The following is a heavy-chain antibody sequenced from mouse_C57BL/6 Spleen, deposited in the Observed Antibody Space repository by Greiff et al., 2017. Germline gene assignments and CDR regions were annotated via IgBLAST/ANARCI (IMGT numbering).Heavy chain of an antibody. CDR1: GYAFSSSW. V-gene: IGHV1-82*01. J-gene: IGHJ2*01. Sequence: VQLQQSGPELVKPGASVKISCKASGYAFSSSWMNWVKQRPGKGLEWIGRIYPGDGDTNYNGKFKGKATLTADKSSSTAYMQLSSLTAEDSAVYFCARFQAAQATDYWGKGTTLTVSS. CDR2: IYPGDGDT. CDR3: ARFQAAQATDY. D-gene: IGHD3-2*02.